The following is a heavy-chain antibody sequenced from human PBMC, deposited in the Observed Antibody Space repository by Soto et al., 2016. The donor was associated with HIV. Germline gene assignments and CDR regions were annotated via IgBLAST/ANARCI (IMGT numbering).Heavy chain of an antibody. CDR3: ARDRISVGDRIWFDP. D-gene: IGHD1-26*01. Sequence: EVQLVESGGGLVQPGGSLRLSCAASGFTFSTYWMHWVRQAPGKGLVWVSRINSDGSSTSYADSVKGRFTISRDNAKNTLYVQMNSLRAEDTAVYYCARDRISVGDRIWFDPVGPGNPGHRLL. CDR2: INSDGSST. V-gene: IGHV3-74*01. J-gene: IGHJ5*02. CDR1: GFTFSTYW.